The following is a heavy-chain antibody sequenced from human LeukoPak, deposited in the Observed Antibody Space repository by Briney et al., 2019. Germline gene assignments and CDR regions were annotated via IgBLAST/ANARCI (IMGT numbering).Heavy chain of an antibody. J-gene: IGHJ6*03. CDR1: GYTFTSYY. D-gene: IGHD3-9*01. CDR3: AREGTYYDILTGYGYYYYYMDV. CDR2: INPNSGGT. Sequence: ASVKVSCKASGYTFTSYYIHWVRQAPGQGLEWMGWINPNSGGTNYAQKFQGRVTMTRDTSISTAYMELSRLRSDDTAVYYCAREGTYYDILTGYGYYYYYMDVWGKGTTVTVSS. V-gene: IGHV1-2*02.